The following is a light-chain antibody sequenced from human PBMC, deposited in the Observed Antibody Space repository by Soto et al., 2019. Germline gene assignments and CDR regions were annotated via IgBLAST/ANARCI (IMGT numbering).Light chain of an antibody. Sequence: EIVLTQSPATLSLSPGERATLSCRASQSVSSYLAWYQQKPGQAPRLLIYDASNRATGIPARFSGSGSGTDVTLTISSLEPEDFAVYYGQQRSNWPSTFGEGTRQEIK. CDR3: QQRSNWPST. CDR2: DAS. CDR1: QSVSSY. V-gene: IGKV3-11*01. J-gene: IGKJ5*01.